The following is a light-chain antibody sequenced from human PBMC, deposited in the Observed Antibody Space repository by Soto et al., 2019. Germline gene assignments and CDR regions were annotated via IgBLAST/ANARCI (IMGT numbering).Light chain of an antibody. Sequence: EIVLTQSPGTLSLSPGARATLSCRASQSVRSSHLAWYQQMPGQAPRLHIYGASNRATGIPDRCGRSGSGTAFTLTISRLEPEEFAVYYCEQYSSSPLTFGGGTKVVIK. CDR1: QSVRSSH. V-gene: IGKV3-20*01. CDR2: GAS. J-gene: IGKJ4*01. CDR3: EQYSSSPLT.